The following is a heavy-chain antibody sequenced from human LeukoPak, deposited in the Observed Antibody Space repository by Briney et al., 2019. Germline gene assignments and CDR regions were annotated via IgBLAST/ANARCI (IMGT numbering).Heavy chain of an antibody. J-gene: IGHJ6*03. D-gene: IGHD6-19*01. CDR2: IYYSGST. Sequence: SETLSLTCTVSGGSISSYYWSWIRQPPGKGLEWIGYIYYSGSTNYNPSLKSRVTISVDTSKNQFSLKLSSVTAADTAVYYCARHSSGWYGYYYYYMDVWGKGTTVTVPS. V-gene: IGHV4-59*08. CDR1: GGSISSYY. CDR3: ARHSSGWYGYYYYYMDV.